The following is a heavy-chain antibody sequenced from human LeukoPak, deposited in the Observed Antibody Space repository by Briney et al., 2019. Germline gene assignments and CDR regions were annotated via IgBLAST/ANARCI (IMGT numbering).Heavy chain of an antibody. Sequence: GGSLRLSCAASGFTFSSYGMHWVRQAPGKGLEWVGVISYDGSNKYYADSVKGRFTISRDNSKNTLYLQMNSLRAEDTAVYYCAKSGSGYSYGLDYWGQGTLVTVSS. J-gene: IGHJ4*02. CDR2: ISYDGSNK. D-gene: IGHD5-18*01. CDR1: GFTFSSYG. CDR3: AKSGSGYSYGLDY. V-gene: IGHV3-30*18.